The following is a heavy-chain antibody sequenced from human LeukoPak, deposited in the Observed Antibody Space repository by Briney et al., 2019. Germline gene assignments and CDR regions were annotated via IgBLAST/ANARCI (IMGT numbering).Heavy chain of an antibody. D-gene: IGHD4-23*01. CDR3: ARGGGNGVFDP. CDR1: GFTFSSYA. V-gene: IGHV3-23*01. Sequence: PGGSLRLSCAASGFTFSSYAMSWVRQAPGKGLECVSHIRGSADSTYYSDSVKGRFTISRDNSRSTLYLQMNSLRAEDTAVYYCARGGGNGVFDPWGQGTLVTVSS. J-gene: IGHJ5*02. CDR2: IRGSADST.